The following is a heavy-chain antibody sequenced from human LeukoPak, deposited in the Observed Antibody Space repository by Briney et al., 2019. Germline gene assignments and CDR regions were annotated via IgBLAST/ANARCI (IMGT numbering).Heavy chain of an antibody. CDR2: ISGSGGST. J-gene: IGHJ4*02. CDR1: GFTFSSYE. Sequence: GGSLRLSCAASGFTFSSYEMNWVRQAPGKGLEWVSAISGSGGSTYYADSVKGRFTISRDNAKNSLYVQMDSLRAEDTAVYYCARDRWLQSQRYFDYWGQGILVTVSS. V-gene: IGHV3-48*03. CDR3: ARDRWLQSQRYFDY. D-gene: IGHD5-24*01.